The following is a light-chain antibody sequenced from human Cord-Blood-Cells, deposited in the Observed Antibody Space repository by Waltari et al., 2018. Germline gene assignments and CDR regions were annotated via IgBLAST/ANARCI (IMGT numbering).Light chain of an antibody. CDR1: RSAVGGYNY. Sequence: QSALTQPASVSASPGQSITISCTGTRSAVGGYNYVPWYQQHPGNAPKIMIYEVSNRPSGVSNRFSGSKSGNTASLTISGLHAEDEADYYCSSYTSSSWVFGTGTKVTVL. J-gene: IGLJ1*01. CDR2: EVS. V-gene: IGLV2-14*01. CDR3: SSYTSSSWV.